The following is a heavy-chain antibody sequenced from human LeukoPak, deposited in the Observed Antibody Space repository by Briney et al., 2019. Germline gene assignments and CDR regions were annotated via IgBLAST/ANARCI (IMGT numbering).Heavy chain of an antibody. J-gene: IGHJ4*01. V-gene: IGHV3-48*03. CDR1: GFTFSNYE. Sequence: PGGSLRLSCAASGFTFSNYEMNWVRQAPGKGLEWVSYISGSGNTIYYADSVKGRFTISRDTSNKMVYLQMNSLTTEDMAVYYCTKDRAGNSWNFDFWGRGTLVAVSS. CDR2: ISGSGNTI. D-gene: IGHD6-13*01. CDR3: TKDRAGNSWNFDF.